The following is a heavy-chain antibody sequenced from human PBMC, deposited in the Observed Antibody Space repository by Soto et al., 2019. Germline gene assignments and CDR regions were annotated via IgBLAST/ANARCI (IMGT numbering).Heavy chain of an antibody. V-gene: IGHV1-3*05. CDR2: INAGNGNT. CDR1: GYTLTSYA. D-gene: IGHD3-10*01. Sequence: QVQLVQSGAEEKKPGASVKVSCKASGYTLTSYAMHWVRQAPGQRLEWMGWINAGNGNTKYSQKFQGRVTITRDTSASTAYMELSSLRSEDTAVYYCARDGSGRQYYYYGMDVWGQGTTVTVSS. J-gene: IGHJ6*02. CDR3: ARDGSGRQYYYYGMDV.